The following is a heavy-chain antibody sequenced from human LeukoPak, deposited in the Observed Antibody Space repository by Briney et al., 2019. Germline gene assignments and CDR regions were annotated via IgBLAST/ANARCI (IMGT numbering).Heavy chain of an antibody. V-gene: IGHV1-2*02. CDR3: ARDRKYSPKFDP. D-gene: IGHD6-6*01. Sequence: EASVKVSCKASGYTFTGYYMHWVRQAPGQGLEWMGWINPNSGGTNYAQKFQGRVTMTRDTSISTAYMELSRLRSDDTAVHYCARDRKYSPKFDPWGQGTLVTVSS. CDR2: INPNSGGT. CDR1: GYTFTGYY. J-gene: IGHJ5*02.